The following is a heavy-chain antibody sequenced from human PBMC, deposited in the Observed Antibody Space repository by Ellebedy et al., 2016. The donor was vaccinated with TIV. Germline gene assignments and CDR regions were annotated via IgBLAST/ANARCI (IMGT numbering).Heavy chain of an antibody. V-gene: IGHV1-69*10. CDR2: ITPILGKT. D-gene: IGHD1-26*01. J-gene: IGHJ5*02. Sequence: AASVKVSCKASGGTPSIPVISWVRQAPGQGLEWMGAITPILGKTDYAQMFQDRVTITADTSTRTFYMELRSLRSDDTAIYYCARHFMGRLQMGACLDPWGQGTLITVSS. CDR3: ARHFMGRLQMGACLDP. CDR1: GGTPSIPV.